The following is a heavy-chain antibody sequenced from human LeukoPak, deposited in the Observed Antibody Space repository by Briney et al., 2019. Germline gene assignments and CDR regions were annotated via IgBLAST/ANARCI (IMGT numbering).Heavy chain of an antibody. CDR3: ASYSYYDGMDV. J-gene: IGHJ6*02. Sequence: PSETLSLTCTVSGGSISSYYWSWIRQPPGKGLEWIGYIYYSGSTNSNPSLKSRATISVNPSKNQFSLKLSSVTAATTAVYYCASYSYYDGMDVWGQGTTVTVSS. CDR2: IYYSGST. CDR1: GGSISSYY. V-gene: IGHV4-59*08.